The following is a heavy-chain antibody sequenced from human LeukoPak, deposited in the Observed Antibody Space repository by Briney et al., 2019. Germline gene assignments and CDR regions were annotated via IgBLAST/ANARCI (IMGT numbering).Heavy chain of an antibody. Sequence: SETLSLTCTVSGGSISSYYWSWIRQPPGKGLEWIGYIYYSGSTNYNPSLKSRVTISVDTSKNQFSLKLSSVTAADTAVYYCAREGPWYVKGIAAAGWFDPWGQGTLVTVSS. CDR2: IYYSGST. CDR3: AREGPWYVKGIAAAGWFDP. CDR1: GGSISSYY. D-gene: IGHD6-13*01. J-gene: IGHJ5*02. V-gene: IGHV4-59*12.